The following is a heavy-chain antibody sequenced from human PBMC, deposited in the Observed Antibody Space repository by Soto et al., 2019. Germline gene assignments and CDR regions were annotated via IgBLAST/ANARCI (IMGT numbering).Heavy chain of an antibody. V-gene: IGHV3-23*01. CDR2: ISGSGGST. J-gene: IGHJ4*02. D-gene: IGHD6-19*01. Sequence: EVQLLESGGGLVQPGGSLRLSCAASGFTFSSYAMSWVRQAPGKGLEWVSAISGSGGSTYYADSGKGRFTISRDNSKNTLYLQMNSLRAEDTAVYYCAKEGSSIAVAGYPFDYWGQGTLVTVSS. CDR3: AKEGSSIAVAGYPFDY. CDR1: GFTFSSYA.